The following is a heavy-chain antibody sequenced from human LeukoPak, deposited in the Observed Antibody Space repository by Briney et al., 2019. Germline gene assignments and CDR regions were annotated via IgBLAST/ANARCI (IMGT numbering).Heavy chain of an antibody. CDR2: ISSSSSTI. V-gene: IGHV3-48*02. Sequence: GGSLRLSCAASGFTFSSYSMNWVRQAPGKGLEWVSYISSSSSTIYYADSVKGRFTISRDNAKNPLYLQMNSLRDEDTAVYYCARDSTWLEYYFDYWGQGTLVTVSS. CDR1: GFTFSSYS. D-gene: IGHD6-19*01. J-gene: IGHJ4*02. CDR3: ARDSTWLEYYFDY.